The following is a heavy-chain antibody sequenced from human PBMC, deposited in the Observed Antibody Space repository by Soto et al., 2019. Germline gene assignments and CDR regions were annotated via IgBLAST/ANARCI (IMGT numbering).Heavy chain of an antibody. CDR3: ARDGDVNTGFGKDY. CDR1: GFTFSIYG. V-gene: IGHV3-33*01. J-gene: IGHJ4*02. CDR2: IWHDGGNK. Sequence: RGSLILSCASSGFTFSIYGMDWVRQAPGKGLEWVAFIWHDGGNKFYAESVKGRFTISRDNSKNTLYLQMTSLSAEDTAMYYCARDGDVNTGFGKDYWGQGTMVTVSS. D-gene: IGHD3-16*01.